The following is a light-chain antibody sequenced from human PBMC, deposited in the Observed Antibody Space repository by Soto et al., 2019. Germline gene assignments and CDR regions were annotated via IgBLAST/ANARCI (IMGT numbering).Light chain of an antibody. CDR1: RSISIY. CDR3: QQRGSWPNT. J-gene: IGKJ2*01. V-gene: IGKV3-11*01. Sequence: EVVLTQSPATLSLSPGEGATLSCRASRSISIYLAWYQQKPGQAPRLLVYDASNRATGVPARFSGSGSGTDFALTISSLEPEDFASYYCQQRGSWPNTFGQGTKLEIK. CDR2: DAS.